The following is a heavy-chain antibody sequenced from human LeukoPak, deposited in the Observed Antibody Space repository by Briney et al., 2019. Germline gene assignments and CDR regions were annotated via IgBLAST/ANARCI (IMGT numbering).Heavy chain of an antibody. Sequence: PSETLSLTCAVYGGSFSGYYWSWIRQPPGKGLEWIGEINHSGSTNYNPSLKSRVTISVDTSKNQFSLKLSSVTAADTAVYYCARHRGGYYGSGSYYMDVWGKGSTVTVSS. V-gene: IGHV4-34*01. CDR3: ARHRGGYYGSGSYYMDV. J-gene: IGHJ6*03. D-gene: IGHD3-10*01. CDR2: INHSGST. CDR1: GGSFSGYY.